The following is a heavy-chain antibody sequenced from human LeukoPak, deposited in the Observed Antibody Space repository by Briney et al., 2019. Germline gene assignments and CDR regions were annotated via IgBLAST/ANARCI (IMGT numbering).Heavy chain of an antibody. CDR3: ARDTLTSSTRPYYYYYYMDV. D-gene: IGHD2-2*01. CDR2: INPSGGST. Sequence: ASVKVSCKASGYTFTSYYMDWVRQAPGQGLEWMGIINPSGGSTSYAQKFQGRVTMTRDMSTSTAYMELSSLRSEDTAVYYCARDTLTSSTRPYYYYYYMDVWGKGTTVTVSS. CDR1: GYTFTSYY. V-gene: IGHV1-46*01. J-gene: IGHJ6*03.